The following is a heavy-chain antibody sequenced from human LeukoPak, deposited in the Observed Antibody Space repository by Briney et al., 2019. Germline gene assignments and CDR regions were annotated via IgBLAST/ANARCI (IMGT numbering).Heavy chain of an antibody. CDR1: GFTFTKAW. D-gene: IGHD6-25*01. V-gene: IGHV3-15*01. CDR3: TPEWGRWGVAATYFFDY. CDR2: VKSKTAGGTA. Sequence: WGSLRLSCAASGFTFTKAWMSWVRQAPGKGLEWVARVKSKTAGGTADYPAPVNGRFTISRDDSQNTLYLQMNSLKTEDTAVYYCTPEWGRWGVAATYFFDYWGQGSLVTVSS. J-gene: IGHJ4*02.